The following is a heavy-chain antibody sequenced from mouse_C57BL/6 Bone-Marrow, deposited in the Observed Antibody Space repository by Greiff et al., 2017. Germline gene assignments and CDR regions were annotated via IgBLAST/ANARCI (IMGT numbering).Heavy chain of an antibody. D-gene: IGHD2-4*01. CDR2: ISNLACSI. J-gene: IGHJ1*03. CDR1: GFTFSDYG. V-gene: IGHV5-15*01. Sequence: EVKLMESGGGLVQPGGSLKLSCAASGFTFSDYGMAWVRQAPRKGLEWVAFISNLACSIYYADTVTGRFTISREKAKNTLYLEMSSLRSEDADMYYCARDNDEYDVGYVDVWGKGTTVTVSA. CDR3: ARDNDEYDVGYVDV.